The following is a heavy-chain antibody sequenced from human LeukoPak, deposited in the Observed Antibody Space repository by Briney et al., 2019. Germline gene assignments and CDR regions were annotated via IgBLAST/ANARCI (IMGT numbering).Heavy chain of an antibody. D-gene: IGHD6-13*01. CDR3: ARAMYSSSWHFDY. CDR2: IYHSGST. CDR1: GYSISRGYS. V-gene: IGHV4-38-2*02. J-gene: IGHJ4*02. Sequence: SETLSLTCTVSGYSISRGYSWGWIRQPPGKGLEWIGNIYHSGSTNYSPSLKSRVTISVDTSKNQFSLKLSSVTAADTAVYYCARAMYSSSWHFDYWGQGTLVTVSS.